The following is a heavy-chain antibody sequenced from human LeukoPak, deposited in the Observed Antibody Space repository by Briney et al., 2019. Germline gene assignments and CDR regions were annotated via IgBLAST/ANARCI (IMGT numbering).Heavy chain of an antibody. CDR1: GYSITNGFY. CDR3: AGSSGSYPPGDY. J-gene: IGHJ4*02. D-gene: IGHD1-26*01. V-gene: IGHV4-38-2*02. CDR2: MFYSDNT. Sequence: SETLSLTCTVFGYSITNGFYWDWIRKPPGKGMEWIGSMFYSDNTYYNPSLKSRVTISVDRSNNQFSLRLSSVTAADTAVYYCAGSSGSYPPGDYWGQGTLVTVSS.